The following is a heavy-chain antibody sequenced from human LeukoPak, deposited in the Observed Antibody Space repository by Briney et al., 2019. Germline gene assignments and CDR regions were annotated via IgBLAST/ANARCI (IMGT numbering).Heavy chain of an antibody. CDR3: ARSDVLYCTNGVCYSGGVDY. Sequence: ASVKVSCKASGYTFTSYAMHWVRQAPGQRLEWMGWINAGNGNTKYSQEFQGRVTVTRDTSASTGYMEMSSLRSEDMAVYYCARSDVLYCTNGVCYSGGVDYWGQGTLVTVSS. D-gene: IGHD2-8*01. J-gene: IGHJ4*02. CDR1: GYTFTSYA. CDR2: INAGNGNT. V-gene: IGHV1-3*03.